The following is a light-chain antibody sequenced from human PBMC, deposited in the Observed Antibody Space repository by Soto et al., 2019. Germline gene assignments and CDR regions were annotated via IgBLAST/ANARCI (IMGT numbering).Light chain of an antibody. CDR3: TSYTSSSTWV. J-gene: IGLJ3*02. V-gene: IGLV2-14*01. Sequence: QSALTQPASVSRSPGQSITISCTGTSSDVGGYNYVSWYQQHPGKAPKLMIYEVSNRPSGVSNRFSGSKSGNTASLTISGLQAEDEADYYCTSYTSSSTWVFGGGTKLTVL. CDR1: SSDVGGYNY. CDR2: EVS.